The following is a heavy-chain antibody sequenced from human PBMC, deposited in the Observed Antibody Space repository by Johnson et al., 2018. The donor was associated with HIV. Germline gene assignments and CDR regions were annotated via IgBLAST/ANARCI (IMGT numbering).Heavy chain of an antibody. J-gene: IGHJ3*02. Sequence: VQLVEYGGGLVESGGSLKVSCAASGFNFTNYWMSWVRQAPGKGLEWVANIKQDGSEKYYVDSVKGRFTISRDNAKNSLYLQMNSLRAEDTAVYYCARDSWGIEARPEVWRSFDIWGQGTMVTVSS. CDR3: ARDSWGIEARPEVWRSFDI. D-gene: IGHD6-6*01. CDR1: GFNFTNYW. V-gene: IGHV3-7*01. CDR2: IKQDGSEK.